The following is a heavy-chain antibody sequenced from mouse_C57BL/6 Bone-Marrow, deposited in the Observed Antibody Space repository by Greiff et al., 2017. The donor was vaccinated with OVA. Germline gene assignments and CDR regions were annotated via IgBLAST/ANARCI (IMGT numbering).Heavy chain of an antibody. CDR3: ASERWLLVFDY. D-gene: IGHD2-3*01. Sequence: QVQLQQPGAELVKPGASVKLSCKASGYTFTSYWMHWVKQRPGRGLEWIGRIDPNRGGTKYNEKFKSKATLTVDKPSSTAYMQLSSLTSEDSAVYYCASERWLLVFDYWGQGTTLTVSS. CDR2: IDPNRGGT. V-gene: IGHV1-72*01. CDR1: GYTFTSYW. J-gene: IGHJ2*01.